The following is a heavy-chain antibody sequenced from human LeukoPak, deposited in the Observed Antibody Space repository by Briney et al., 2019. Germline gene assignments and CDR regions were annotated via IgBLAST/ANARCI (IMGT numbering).Heavy chain of an antibody. CDR3: AGGITMTPGSFDY. D-gene: IGHD3-22*01. CDR1: GFTFSSYS. V-gene: IGHV3-21*01. Sequence: PGGSLRLSCAASGFTFSSYSMNWVRQAPGKGLEWVSSISSSSSYIYYADSVKGRFTISRDNAKNSLYLQMNSLRAEDTAVYYCAGGITMTPGSFDYWGQGTLVTVSS. J-gene: IGHJ4*02. CDR2: ISSSSSYI.